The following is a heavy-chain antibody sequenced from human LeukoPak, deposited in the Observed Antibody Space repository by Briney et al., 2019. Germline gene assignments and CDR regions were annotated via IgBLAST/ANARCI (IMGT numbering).Heavy chain of an antibody. Sequence: GASVPETRKASGYTFTGYYMNWVRQAPGQGLEWVGCISPKSSGTNYAQRFQGRVTMTRDTSLSKAYMELSRLRYDDSAVDYCARYFYESSASSSYAFVFWGQGTMVTVSS. D-gene: IGHD3-22*01. CDR1: GYTFTGYY. V-gene: IGHV1-2*02. CDR2: ISPKSSGT. J-gene: IGHJ3*01. CDR3: ARYFYESSASSSYAFVF.